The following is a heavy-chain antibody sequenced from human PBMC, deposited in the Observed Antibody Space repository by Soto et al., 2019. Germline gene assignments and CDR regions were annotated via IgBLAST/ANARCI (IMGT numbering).Heavy chain of an antibody. V-gene: IGHV1-69*13. CDR3: AGGGKWFDP. CDR2: IIPIFGTA. CDR1: GGTFSSYA. D-gene: IGHD3-16*01. J-gene: IGHJ5*02. Sequence: SVKVSCKASGGTFSSYAISWVRQAPGQGLEWMGGIIPIFGTANYAQKFQGRVTITADESTSTAYMELSSLSSVTAADTAVYYWAGGGKWFDPCGQGTLVTVCS.